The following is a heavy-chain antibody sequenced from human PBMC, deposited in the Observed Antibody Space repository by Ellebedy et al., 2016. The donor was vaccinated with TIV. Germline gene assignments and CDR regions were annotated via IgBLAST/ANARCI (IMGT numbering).Heavy chain of an antibody. D-gene: IGHD6-13*01. CDR2: IYYSGST. J-gene: IGHJ4*02. CDR1: GGSISSYY. CDR3: ARGGGIIAAAGYFDY. Sequence: GSLRLSCTVSGGSISSYYWSWIRQPPGKGLEWIGYIYYSGSTNYNPSLKSRVTISVDTSKNQFPLKLSSVTAADPAVYYCARGGGIIAAAGYFDYWGQGTLVTVSS. V-gene: IGHV4-59*01.